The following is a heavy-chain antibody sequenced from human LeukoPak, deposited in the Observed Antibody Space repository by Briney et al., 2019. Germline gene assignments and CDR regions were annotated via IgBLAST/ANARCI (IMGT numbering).Heavy chain of an antibody. D-gene: IGHD3-3*01. CDR2: VRYDQSAT. CDR3: VKDQGECPGSRCYLRFLEY. CDR1: GLNFSIYG. V-gene: IGHV3-30*02. J-gene: IGHJ4*02. Sequence: GGSLRLSCAASGLNFSIYGMHWVRQAQGKGLEWVTFVRYDQSATVYADSVQGRFAISRDNSKNTVYLQMNSLRVEDTALYFCVKDQGECPGSRCYLRFLEYWGQGTLVIVSS.